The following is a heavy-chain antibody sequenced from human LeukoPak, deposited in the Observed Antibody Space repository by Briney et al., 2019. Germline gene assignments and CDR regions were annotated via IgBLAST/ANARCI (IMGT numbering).Heavy chain of an antibody. V-gene: IGHV4-59*11. D-gene: IGHD3-9*01. CDR2: IYYSGST. J-gene: IGHJ5*02. Sequence: KPSETLSLTCTVSGGSISSHYWSWIRQPPGKGLEWIGYIYYSGSTNYNPSLKSRVTISVDTSKNQFSLKLSSVTAADTAVYYCARVWRLRYFDWSDNCFDPWGQGTLVNVSS. CDR3: ARVWRLRYFDWSDNCFDP. CDR1: GGSISSHY.